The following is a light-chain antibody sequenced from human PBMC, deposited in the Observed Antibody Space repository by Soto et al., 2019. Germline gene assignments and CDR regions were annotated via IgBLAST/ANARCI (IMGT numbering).Light chain of an antibody. CDR2: LEGSGSY. CDR1: SGHSSYI. CDR3: ETWDSNIHWV. Sequence: QSVLTQSSSASASLGSSVNLTCTLSSGHSSYIIAWHQQQPGKAPRYLMKLEGSGSYNKGSGVPDRFSGSSSGADRYLIISNLKFEDEADYYCETWDSNIHWVFGGGTKLTVL. J-gene: IGLJ3*02. V-gene: IGLV4-60*02.